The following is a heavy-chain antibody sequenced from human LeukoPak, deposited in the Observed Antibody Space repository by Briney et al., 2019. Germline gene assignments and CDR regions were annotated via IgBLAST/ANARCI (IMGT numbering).Heavy chain of an antibody. J-gene: IGHJ4*02. CDR1: GYTLTSYG. CDR2: ISAYNGNT. CDR3: ARDERDAVVVPAASFWSY. D-gene: IGHD2-2*01. V-gene: IGHV1-18*04. Sequence: ASVKVSCKASGYTLTSYGISWVRQAPGEGLEWMGWISAYNGNTNYVQKLLGRGTMNTDTFTSTDYMELRSLRSDTAAVYYCARDERDAVVVPAASFWSYWGQGTLVTVSS.